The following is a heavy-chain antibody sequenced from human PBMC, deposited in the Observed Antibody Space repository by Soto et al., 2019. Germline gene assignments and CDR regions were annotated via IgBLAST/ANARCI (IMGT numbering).Heavy chain of an antibody. CDR2: IWYDGSNK. D-gene: IGHD6-6*01. CDR3: ARDRLASIAARPREREFVGGWFDP. J-gene: IGHJ5*02. Sequence: QVQLVESGGGVVQPGRSLRLSCAASGFTFSSYGMHWVRQAPGKGLEWVAVIWYDGSNKYYADSVKGRFTISRDNSKNTLYLQMNSLRAEDTAVYYCARDRLASIAARPREREFVGGWFDPWGQGTLVTVSS. V-gene: IGHV3-33*01. CDR1: GFTFSSYG.